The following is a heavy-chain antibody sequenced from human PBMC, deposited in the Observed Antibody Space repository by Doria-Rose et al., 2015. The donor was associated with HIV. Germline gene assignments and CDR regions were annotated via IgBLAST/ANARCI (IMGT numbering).Heavy chain of an antibody. Sequence: QITLKESGPVLVKPTETLTLTCTVSGVSLSSPGMGVSWIRQPPGKALEWLANISSDDERSYKTSLKSRLNISRGTSKSQVVLTMTDMDPVDTATYYCARIKSSRWYHKYYFDFWGQGTLVIVSA. CDR1: GVSLSSPGMG. D-gene: IGHD6-13*01. CDR2: ISSDDER. J-gene: IGHJ4*01. CDR3: ARIKSSRWYHKYYFDF. V-gene: IGHV2-26*01.